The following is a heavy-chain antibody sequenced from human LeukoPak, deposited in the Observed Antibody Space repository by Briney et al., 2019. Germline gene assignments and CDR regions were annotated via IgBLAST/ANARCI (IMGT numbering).Heavy chain of an antibody. V-gene: IGHV3-23*01. CDR1: GFTFTSYA. CDR3: AKSLDYDGSVICDLPQY. J-gene: IGHJ4*02. CDR2: IRGSGTVT. D-gene: IGHD3-22*01. Sequence: PGGSLRLSCAASGFTFTSYAMSWVRQPPGKGLEWVSVIRGSGTVTYFADSVKGRFTVSRENSKNTLYLQMSSMRAADTAIYYCAKSLDYDGSVICDLPQYWGQGTLVTVSS.